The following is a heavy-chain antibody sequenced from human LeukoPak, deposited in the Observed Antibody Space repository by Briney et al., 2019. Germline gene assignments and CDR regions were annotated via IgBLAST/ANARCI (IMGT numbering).Heavy chain of an antibody. V-gene: IGHV3-33*01. CDR1: GFIFSNYG. CDR3: ARDLDRQGDGYNYHYFDY. Sequence: GGSLRLSCVASGFIFSNYGIHWVRQVPGKGLEWVAVIWYDGGNKYYADSVKGRFTISRDNSKNTLYLQMNSLRAEDTAVYYCARDLDRQGDGYNYHYFDYWGQGTLVTVSS. CDR2: IWYDGGNK. J-gene: IGHJ4*02. D-gene: IGHD5-24*01.